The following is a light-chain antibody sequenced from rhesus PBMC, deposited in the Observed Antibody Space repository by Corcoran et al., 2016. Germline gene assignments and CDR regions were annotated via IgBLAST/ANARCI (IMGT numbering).Light chain of an antibody. CDR3: RQDAHLPPT. CDR2: QGS. CDR1: QSLVHSNGITY. V-gene: IGKV2-64*01. Sequence: DVVMTQSPLSLPITLGQSASISCWSCQSLVHSNGITYLSWYQQKPGQPHRFLIYQGSNRYSGVPYRFIGSGAGTDFTLKISRVEAEDVGVYYCRQDAHLPPTFGQGTKVEIK. J-gene: IGKJ1*01.